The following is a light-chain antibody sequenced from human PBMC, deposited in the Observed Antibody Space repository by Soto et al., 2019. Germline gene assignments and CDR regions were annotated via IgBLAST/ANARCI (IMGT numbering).Light chain of an antibody. Sequence: DIQLTQSPSFLSASVGDRVTITCRTSQDISSYLSWYQQKPGKAPQLLISPASTLQSGVPSRFSGSGSGTEFTLTISSLQAEDFATYYCQQLNSYPLSLGGGTKVEI. CDR3: QQLNSYPLS. V-gene: IGKV1-9*01. CDR1: QDISSY. CDR2: PAS. J-gene: IGKJ4*01.